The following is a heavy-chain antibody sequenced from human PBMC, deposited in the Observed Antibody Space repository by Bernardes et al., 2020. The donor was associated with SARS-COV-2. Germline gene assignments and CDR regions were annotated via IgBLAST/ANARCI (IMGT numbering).Heavy chain of an antibody. Sequence: SETLTITCAVYGGSFRGSYWSWIRQPPGTGLAWIGEINHSGSTNYNPSLKSRVTISVDTSKNQFSLKLSSVTAADTAVYYCARGVGDRTITIFGVVIIRPNWFDHWGQGTLVTGSS. CDR3: ARGVGDRTITIFGVVIIRPNWFDH. V-gene: IGHV4-34*01. CDR1: GGSFRGSY. D-gene: IGHD3-3*01. CDR2: INHSGST. J-gene: IGHJ5*02.